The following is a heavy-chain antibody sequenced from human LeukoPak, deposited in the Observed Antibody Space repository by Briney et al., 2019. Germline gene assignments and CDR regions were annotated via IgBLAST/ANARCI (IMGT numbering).Heavy chain of an antibody. D-gene: IGHD3-10*01. V-gene: IGHV1-2*02. CDR1: GYTFTGYY. J-gene: IGHJ4*02. Sequence: ASVKVSCKASGYTFTGYYMHWVRQAPGQGLEWMGWINPNSGGTNCAQKFQGRVTMTRDTSISTAYMELSRLRSDDTAVYFCAIDYGSGSYYLDYWGQGTLVTVSS. CDR3: AIDYGSGSYYLDY. CDR2: INPNSGGT.